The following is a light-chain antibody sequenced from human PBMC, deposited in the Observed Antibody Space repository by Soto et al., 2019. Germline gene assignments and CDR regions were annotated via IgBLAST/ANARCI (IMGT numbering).Light chain of an antibody. CDR1: QSVSSSY. J-gene: IGKJ2*01. V-gene: IGKV3-20*01. Sequence: EIVLTQSPGTLSLSPGERATLSCRASQSVSSSYLAWYQQKPGQAPRVLIYGASSRATGIPDRFSGSASGTDFTLTISGLEPEDFAVYYCQQYGSSPRTFGQGTKVEIK. CDR2: GAS. CDR3: QQYGSSPRT.